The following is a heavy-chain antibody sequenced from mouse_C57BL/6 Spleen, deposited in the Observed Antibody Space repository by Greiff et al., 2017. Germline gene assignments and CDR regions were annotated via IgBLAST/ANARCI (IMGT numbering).Heavy chain of an antibody. CDR3: ARDYGSFYFDY. Sequence: QVQLKQSGAELARPGASVKMSCKASGYTFTSYTMHWVKQRPGQGLEWIGYIDPSSGYTKYNPTFQDKATLTADQSSRPAYMQLSGLTSEDSAVYYCARDYGSFYFDYWGKGTTLTVSS. CDR1: GYTFTSYT. J-gene: IGHJ2*01. CDR2: IDPSSGYT. D-gene: IGHD1-1*01. V-gene: IGHV1-4*01.